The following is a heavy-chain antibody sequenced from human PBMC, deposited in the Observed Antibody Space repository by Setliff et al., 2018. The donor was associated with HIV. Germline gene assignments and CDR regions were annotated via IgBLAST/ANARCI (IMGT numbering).Heavy chain of an antibody. CDR2: VHTSGST. D-gene: IGHD2-15*01. J-gene: IGHJ5*02. V-gene: IGHV4-61*02. CDR1: GGSFSSGSYY. Sequence: SETLSLTCTVSGGSFSSGSYYWTWIRQPAGKGLEWIGRVHTSGSTYYNPSLKSRVTISVDTSKNQFSLKLSSVTAADTAVYYCARHHYSNWFDPWGQGTLVTVSS. CDR3: ARHHYSNWFDP.